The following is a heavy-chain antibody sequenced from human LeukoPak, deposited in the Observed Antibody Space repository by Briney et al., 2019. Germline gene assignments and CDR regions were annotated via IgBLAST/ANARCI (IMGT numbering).Heavy chain of an antibody. Sequence: PSETLSLTCAVYGGSFSGYYWNWIRQPPGKGLEWIGEINHSGSTNYNPSLKSRVTISVDTSKNQFSLKLSSVTAADTAVYYCARGTNHRVTASYDSSGNGRFDYWGQGTLVTVSS. CDR3: ARGTNHRVTASYDSSGNGRFDY. D-gene: IGHD3-22*01. J-gene: IGHJ4*02. CDR2: INHSGST. V-gene: IGHV4-34*01. CDR1: GGSFSGYY.